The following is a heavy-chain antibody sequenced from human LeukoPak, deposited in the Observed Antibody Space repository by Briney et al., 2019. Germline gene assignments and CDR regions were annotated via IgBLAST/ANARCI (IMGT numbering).Heavy chain of an antibody. CDR1: GYTFTSYY. CDR3: ATTPRRGYSYGSVVPHPGLGGLDY. Sequence: ASVKVSCKASGYTFTSYYMHWVRQAPGQGLEWMGIINPSGGSTSYAQKFQGRVTMTRDTSTSTVYMELSSLRSEDTAAYYCATTPRRGYSYGSVVPHPGLGGLDYWGQGTLVTVSS. V-gene: IGHV1-46*01. CDR2: INPSGGST. J-gene: IGHJ4*02. D-gene: IGHD5-18*01.